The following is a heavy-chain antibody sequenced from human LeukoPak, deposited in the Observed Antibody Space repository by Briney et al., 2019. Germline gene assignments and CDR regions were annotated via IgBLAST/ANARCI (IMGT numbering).Heavy chain of an antibody. Sequence: GGSLRLSCAASGFTFSSYAMSWVRQAPGKGLEWVSAISGSGGSTYYADSVTGRFTISRDNSKDTLYRQMYSLRAEDTAVYSCAKVPQPPTYCYDSSGYPDYWGQGTLVTVSS. V-gene: IGHV3-23*01. J-gene: IGHJ4*02. CDR3: AKVPQPPTYCYDSSGYPDY. CDR2: ISGSGGST. D-gene: IGHD3-22*01. CDR1: GFTFSSYA.